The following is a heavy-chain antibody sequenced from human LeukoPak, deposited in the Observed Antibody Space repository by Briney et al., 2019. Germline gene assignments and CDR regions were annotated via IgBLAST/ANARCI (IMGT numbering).Heavy chain of an antibody. Sequence: ASVKVSCKASGYTFTGYYMHWVRQAPGQGLEWMGWINPNSGGTNYAQKFQGRVTMTRDTSISTAYMELSRLRSDDTAVYYCARDREYGSGSYYTGTLFEYWGQGTLVTVSS. J-gene: IGHJ4*02. CDR2: INPNSGGT. V-gene: IGHV1-2*02. D-gene: IGHD3-10*01. CDR3: ARDREYGSGSYYTGTLFEY. CDR1: GYTFTGYY.